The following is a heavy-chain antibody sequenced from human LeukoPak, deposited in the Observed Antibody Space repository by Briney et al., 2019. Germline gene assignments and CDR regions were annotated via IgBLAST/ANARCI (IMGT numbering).Heavy chain of an antibody. CDR1: GFTFSHYA. J-gene: IGHJ4*02. CDR2: ISSSNISI. D-gene: IGHD3-10*01. V-gene: IGHV3-48*01. Sequence: GGSLRLSCTASGFTFSHYAMNWVRQTPEKGLEWVSYISSSNISIYYVDSVAGRFTISRDNAKNSLYLQMNSLRVEDTAVYYCARAPYYGSGDYWGQGTLVTVSS. CDR3: ARAPYYGSGDY.